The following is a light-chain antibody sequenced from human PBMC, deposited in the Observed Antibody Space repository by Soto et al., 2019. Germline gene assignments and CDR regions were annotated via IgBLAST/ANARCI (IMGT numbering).Light chain of an antibody. CDR1: QTISSH. J-gene: IGKJ1*01. V-gene: IGKV1-39*01. CDR3: QQSYNTPRT. Sequence: DIQMTQSPSSLSASVGDRVTITCQASQTISSHLNWYQQKPGKAPKLLIYAASSLQSGVSSRFSGSGSGTNFTLTISSLQPEDFATYYCQQSYNTPRTFGQGTKV. CDR2: AAS.